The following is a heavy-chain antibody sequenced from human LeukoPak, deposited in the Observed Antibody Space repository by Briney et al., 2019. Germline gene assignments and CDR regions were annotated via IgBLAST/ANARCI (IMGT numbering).Heavy chain of an antibody. CDR1: GFTFRTYA. D-gene: IGHD3-3*02. J-gene: IGHJ3*01. CDR3: AKAISLGAFDV. Sequence: GGSLRLSCAASGFTFRTYAMSWVRQAPGKGLXXVSTITGSGTNTYYADSVKGRFTISRDNSKDTLSLQMNGLRAEDTAAYYCAKAISLGAFDVWGQGTMVTVSS. CDR2: ITGSGTNT. V-gene: IGHV3-23*01.